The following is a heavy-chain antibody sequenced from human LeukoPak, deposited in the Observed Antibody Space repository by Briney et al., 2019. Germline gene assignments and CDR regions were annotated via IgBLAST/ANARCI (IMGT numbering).Heavy chain of an antibody. CDR1: GGSISSYY. V-gene: IGHV4-4*07. J-gene: IGHJ5*02. CDR3: ARGSSWYSSGWYWFDP. D-gene: IGHD6-19*01. Sequence: PSETLSLTCTVSGGSISSYYWSWIRQPAGKGLEWIGRIYTSGSTNYNPSLKGRVTMSVDTSKNQFSLKLSSVTAADTAVYYCARGSSWYSSGWYWFDPWGQGTLVTVSS. CDR2: IYTSGST.